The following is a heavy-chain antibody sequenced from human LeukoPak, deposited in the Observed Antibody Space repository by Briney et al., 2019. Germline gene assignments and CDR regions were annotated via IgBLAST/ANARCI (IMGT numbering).Heavy chain of an antibody. J-gene: IGHJ6*02. D-gene: IGHD3-3*02. Sequence: GGSLRLSCSASGFTFGTYCMHWLRQTPGKGLEFVSAIHHDGSGTFYADSVKGRFIISRDNSKNTLYLQMSSLTAEDTAVYYCVQDPFFYYGSDVWGQGTTVTVSS. V-gene: IGHV3-64D*09. CDR3: VQDPFFYYGSDV. CDR2: IHHDGSGT. CDR1: GFTFGTYC.